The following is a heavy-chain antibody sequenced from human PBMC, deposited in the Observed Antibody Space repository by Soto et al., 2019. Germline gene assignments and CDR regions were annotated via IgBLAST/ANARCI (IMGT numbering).Heavy chain of an antibody. V-gene: IGHV4-30-4*01. CDR2: IYYSGST. Sequence: SETLSLTCTVSGGSISSGDYYWSWIRQPPGKGLEWIGYIYYSGSTYYNPSLKSRVTISVDTSKNQFSLKLSSVTAADTAVYYCARVNGYSSSSLDYWGQGTLVTVSS. D-gene: IGHD6-6*01. J-gene: IGHJ4*02. CDR1: GGSISSGDYY. CDR3: ARVNGYSSSSLDY.